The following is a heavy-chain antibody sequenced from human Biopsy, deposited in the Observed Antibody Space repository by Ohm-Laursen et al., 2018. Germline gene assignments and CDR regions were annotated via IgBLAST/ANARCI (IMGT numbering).Heavy chain of an antibody. D-gene: IGHD3-16*01. J-gene: IGHJ6*02. CDR1: GGSFSGYY. Sequence: SDTLSLTCAVYGGSFSGYYWNWIRQPPGKGLEWIGEINHRGSTNYNPSLKSRVTISVDTSKNQFSLKLRFLTAADTAVYYCARAVDYYDPYYYYGLDVWGQGTTVTVSS. CDR3: ARAVDYYDPYYYYGLDV. V-gene: IGHV4-34*01. CDR2: INHRGST.